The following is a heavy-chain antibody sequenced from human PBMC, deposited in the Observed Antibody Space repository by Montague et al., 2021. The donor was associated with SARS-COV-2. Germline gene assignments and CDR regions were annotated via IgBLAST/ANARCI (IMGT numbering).Heavy chain of an antibody. CDR3: AKNRDIFWFGEGRDSMDV. Sequence: LRLSLAASGFTFNNFAMHWVRQAPGMRLEWLAVISYDGSIKYYADSLRGRFTISRDSSKKTLYLQMNSLSSEDTAVYYCAKNRDIFWFGEGRDSMDVWGQGTTVIVSS. CDR1: GFTFNNFA. CDR2: ISYDGSIK. J-gene: IGHJ6*02. V-gene: IGHV3-30*18. D-gene: IGHD3-10*01.